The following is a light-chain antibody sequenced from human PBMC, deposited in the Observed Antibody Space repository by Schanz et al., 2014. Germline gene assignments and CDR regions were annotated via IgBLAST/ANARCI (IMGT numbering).Light chain of an antibody. V-gene: IGLV2-8*01. CDR1: SSDVGRHDS. J-gene: IGLJ3*02. CDR3: QSYDSSLSGFWV. Sequence: QSALTQPASVSGSPGQSITISCAGTSSDVGRHDSVSWYQHHPGKAPKLMIYEVNKRPSGVPDRFSGSKSGNTASLTVSGLQAEDEADYYCQSYDSSLSGFWVFGGGTKLTVL. CDR2: EVN.